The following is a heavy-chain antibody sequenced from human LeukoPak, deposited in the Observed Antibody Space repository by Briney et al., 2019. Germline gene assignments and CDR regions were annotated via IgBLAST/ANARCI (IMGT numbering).Heavy chain of an antibody. CDR2: ISGSATST. CDR1: GFTFAEYA. CDR3: AKRHTTGWFYLDY. V-gene: IGHV3-23*01. Sequence: PGGSLRLSCAASGFTFAEYAMSWVLQAPGKGLEWVSSISGSATSTFYADSVKGRFTISRDNSKNTLFLQMNSLRAEDTALYYCAKRHTTGWFYLDYWGRGTLVTVSS. J-gene: IGHJ4*02. D-gene: IGHD6-19*01.